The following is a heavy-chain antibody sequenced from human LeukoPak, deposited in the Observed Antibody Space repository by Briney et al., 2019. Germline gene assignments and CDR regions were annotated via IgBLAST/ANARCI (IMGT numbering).Heavy chain of an antibody. J-gene: IGHJ4*02. CDR3: ARGHSSSSGYFDY. Sequence: GGSLRLSCAASGFTFSSYGMHWVRQAPGKGLEWVAFIRYDGSNKYYADSVKGRFTISRDNSKNTLYLQMNSLRAEDTAVYYCARGHSSSSGYFDYWGQGTLVTVSS. D-gene: IGHD6-6*01. CDR1: GFTFSSYG. CDR2: IRYDGSNK. V-gene: IGHV3-30*02.